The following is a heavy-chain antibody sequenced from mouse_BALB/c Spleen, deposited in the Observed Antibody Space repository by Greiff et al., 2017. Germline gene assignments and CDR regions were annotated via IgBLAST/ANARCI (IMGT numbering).Heavy chain of an antibody. J-gene: IGHJ2*01. CDR3: ARWRDHYGYDGGY. CDR2: ISYSGST. Sequence: VQLQQSGPGLVKPSQSLSLTCTVTGYSITSDYAWNWIRQFPGNKLEWMGYISYSGSTSYNPSLKSRISITRDTSKNQFFLQLNSVTTEDTATYYCARWRDHYGYDGGYWGQGTTLTVSS. CDR1: GYSITSDYA. V-gene: IGHV3-2*02. D-gene: IGHD2-2*01.